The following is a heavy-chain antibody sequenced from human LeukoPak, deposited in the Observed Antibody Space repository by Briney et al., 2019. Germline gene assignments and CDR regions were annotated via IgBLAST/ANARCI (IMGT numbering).Heavy chain of an antibody. CDR1: GFTFSDYY. CDR2: ISSTGSTI. Sequence: GGSLRLSCAASGFTFSDYYMTWIRQAPGKGLEWVSYISSTGSTIYYADSVKVRFTIPRDNAKNSLYLQMNSLRAEDTAVYYCARARDPYYYGSGSYSGGMLSDYWGQGTLVTVSS. J-gene: IGHJ4*02. CDR3: ARARDPYYYGSGSYSGGMLSDY. D-gene: IGHD3-10*01. V-gene: IGHV3-11*04.